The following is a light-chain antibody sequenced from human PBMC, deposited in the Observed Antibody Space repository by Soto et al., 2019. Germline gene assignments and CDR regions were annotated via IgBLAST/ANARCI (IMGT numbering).Light chain of an antibody. CDR3: QHSYSTPLT. Sequence: DIQMTQSPSSLSASVGDRVTITCRASQSISSYLNWYQQKPGKAPKLLIYAASSLQSGVPSRFSGSGSGTDFTLTISSLQSEDFATYYCQHSYSTPLTFGGGTKVDIK. J-gene: IGKJ4*01. CDR1: QSISSY. V-gene: IGKV1-39*01. CDR2: AAS.